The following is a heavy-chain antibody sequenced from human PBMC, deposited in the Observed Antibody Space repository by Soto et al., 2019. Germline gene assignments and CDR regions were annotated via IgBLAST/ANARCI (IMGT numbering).Heavy chain of an antibody. Sequence: QLQLQESGSGLVKPSQTLSLTCAVSGGSISSGGYSCSWIRQPPGKGLEWIGYIYHSGSTYYNPSLKSRAXXXVXXSKNQFSLKLSSVTAADTAVYYCARGMTTVTTFDYWGQGTLVTVSS. V-gene: IGHV4-30-2*01. J-gene: IGHJ4*02. CDR3: ARGMTTVTTFDY. CDR1: GGSISSGGYS. CDR2: IYHSGST. D-gene: IGHD4-4*01.